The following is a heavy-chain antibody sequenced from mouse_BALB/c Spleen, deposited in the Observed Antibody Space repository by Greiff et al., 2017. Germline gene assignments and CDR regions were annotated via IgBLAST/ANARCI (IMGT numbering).Heavy chain of an antibody. J-gene: IGHJ4*01. CDR2: INPSNGRT. CDR1: GYTFTSYW. CDR3: ARDYGSSYSRAMDY. V-gene: IGHV1S81*02. D-gene: IGHD1-1*01. Sequence: VQLQQPGAELVKPGASVKLSCKASGYTFTSYWMHWVKQRPGQGLEWIGEINPSNGRTNYNEKFKSKATLTVDKSSSTAYMQLSSLTSEDSAVYYCARDYGSSYSRAMDYWGQGTSVTVSS.